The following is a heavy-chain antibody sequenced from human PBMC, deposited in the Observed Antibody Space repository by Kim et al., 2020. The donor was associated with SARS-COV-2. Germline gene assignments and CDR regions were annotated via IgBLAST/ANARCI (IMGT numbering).Heavy chain of an antibody. J-gene: IGHJ4*02. CDR3: TTEVPPGDY. CDR2: GTT. D-gene: IGHD3-10*01. V-gene: IGHV3-15*01. Sequence: GTTDYAAPVKGRFTISRDDSKNTLYLQMNSLKTEYTAVYYCTTEVPPGDYWGQGTLVTVSS.